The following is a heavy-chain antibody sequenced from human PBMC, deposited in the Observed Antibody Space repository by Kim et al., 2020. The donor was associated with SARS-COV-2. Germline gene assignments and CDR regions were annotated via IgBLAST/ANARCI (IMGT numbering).Heavy chain of an antibody. Sequence: GGSLRLSCAASGFTFSSYGMHWVRQAPGKGLEWVAVISYDGSNKYYADSVKGRFTISRDNSKNTLYLQMNSLRAEDTAVYYCAKDRNFGLYGSGSYLFDYWGQGTLVTVSS. CDR1: GFTFSSYG. D-gene: IGHD3-10*01. J-gene: IGHJ4*02. CDR2: ISYDGSNK. CDR3: AKDRNFGLYGSGSYLFDY. V-gene: IGHV3-30*18.